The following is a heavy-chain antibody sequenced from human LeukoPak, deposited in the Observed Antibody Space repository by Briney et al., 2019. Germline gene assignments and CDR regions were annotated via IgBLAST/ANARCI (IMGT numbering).Heavy chain of an antibody. V-gene: IGHV4-59*01. Sequence: SETLSLTCTVSGGSISSYYWSWIRQPPGKGLEWIGYIYYSGSTNYNPSLKSRVTISVDTSKNQFSLKLSSVTAADTAVYYCARYDCSGGSCSPGWFDPWGQGTLVTVSS. D-gene: IGHD2-15*01. CDR1: GGSISSYY. CDR3: ARYDCSGGSCSPGWFDP. J-gene: IGHJ5*02. CDR2: IYYSGST.